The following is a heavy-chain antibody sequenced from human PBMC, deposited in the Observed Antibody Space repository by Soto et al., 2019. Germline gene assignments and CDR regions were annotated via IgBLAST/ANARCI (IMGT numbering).Heavy chain of an antibody. CDR1: GFTFSMYW. Sequence: EVQLVESGGGLVQPGGSLRLSCAASGFTFSMYWMHWVRHAPGKGLLWVSRINGDGTDTTYADSVKGRFTISRDNAKNTVYLQMNGLRAEDTAVYYCAREVGRGSGSYYLDYWGHETLVTVAS. CDR3: AREVGRGSGSYYLDY. V-gene: IGHV3-74*03. D-gene: IGHD3-16*01. J-gene: IGHJ4*01. CDR2: INGDGTDT.